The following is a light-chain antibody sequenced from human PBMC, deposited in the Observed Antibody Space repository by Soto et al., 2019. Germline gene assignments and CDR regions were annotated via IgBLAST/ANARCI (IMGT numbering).Light chain of an antibody. CDR3: QQYESSPWT. V-gene: IGKV3-20*01. Sequence: EIVLTQSPGTLSLSPGERATLSCRASQSVSSSYLAWYQQKPGQAPRPLIYGASSRSIGIPDRFSGSGSGTDFNLTIRRLEPEDFAVYYCQQYESSPWTFGQGTKVEIK. CDR2: GAS. CDR1: QSVSSSY. J-gene: IGKJ1*01.